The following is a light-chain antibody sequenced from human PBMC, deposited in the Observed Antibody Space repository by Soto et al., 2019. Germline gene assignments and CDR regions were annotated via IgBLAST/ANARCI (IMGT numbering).Light chain of an antibody. V-gene: IGKV3D-20*02. J-gene: IGKJ1*01. CDR2: GAS. CDR3: QQRSDWPPT. CDR1: QSVSSSY. Sequence: EIVLTQSPGTLSLSPGERATLSCRASQSVSSSYLAWYQQKPGQAPRLLIYGASSRATGIPDRFSGSGSGTDFTLTISSLETEDFAVYYCQQRSDWPPTFGQGTKVDTK.